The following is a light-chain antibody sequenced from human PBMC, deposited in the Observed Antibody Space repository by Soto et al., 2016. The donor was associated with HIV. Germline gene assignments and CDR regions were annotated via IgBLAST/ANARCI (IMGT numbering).Light chain of an antibody. Sequence: DIQMTQSPSTLSASVGDRVTITCRASQGIGSWLAWYQQKPGKAPKLLIYKASTLESGVPSRFSGSGSGTEFTLTINSLQPDDFAIYYCQQSWTFGQGTKVEIK. CDR2: KAS. V-gene: IGKV1-5*03. CDR3: QQSWT. J-gene: IGKJ1*01. CDR1: QGIGSW.